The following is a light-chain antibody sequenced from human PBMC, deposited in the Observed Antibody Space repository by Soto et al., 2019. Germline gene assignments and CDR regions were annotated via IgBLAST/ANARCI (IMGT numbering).Light chain of an antibody. J-gene: IGKJ3*01. CDR3: QQFGSSPRFT. Sequence: EIVLTQSPGTLSLSPGERATLSCRASQSINSRYLAWYQQKPGQATRLLIYGASSRATGIPDRFSGSGSGTDFTLTISRLEPEDFAVYYCQQFGSSPRFTFGPGTKVDIK. V-gene: IGKV3-20*01. CDR2: GAS. CDR1: QSINSRY.